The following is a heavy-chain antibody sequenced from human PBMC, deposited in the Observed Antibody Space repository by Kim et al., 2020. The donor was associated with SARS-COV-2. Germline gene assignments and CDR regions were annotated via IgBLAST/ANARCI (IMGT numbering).Heavy chain of an antibody. CDR2: GTSGAT. D-gene: IGHD5-12*01. Sequence: GTSGATYYADSVKGRFTISRDNSKNTLYLQINNLRAGDTAVYYYVTATNYWGQGTLVTVSS. CDR3: VTATNY. V-gene: IGHV3-23*01. J-gene: IGHJ4*02.